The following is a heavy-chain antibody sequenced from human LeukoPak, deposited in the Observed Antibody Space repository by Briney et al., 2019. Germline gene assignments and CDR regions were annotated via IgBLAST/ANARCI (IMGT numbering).Heavy chain of an antibody. CDR2: INHSGST. J-gene: IGHJ5*02. Sequence: SETLSLTCAVYGGSFSGYYWSWIRQPPGKGLEWIGEINHSGSTNYNPSLKRRVTISVDTSKNQFSLKLSSVTAADTAVYYCARRYYGSGRRFDPWGQGTLVTVSS. D-gene: IGHD3-10*01. V-gene: IGHV4-34*01. CDR3: ARRYYGSGRRFDP. CDR1: GGSFSGYY.